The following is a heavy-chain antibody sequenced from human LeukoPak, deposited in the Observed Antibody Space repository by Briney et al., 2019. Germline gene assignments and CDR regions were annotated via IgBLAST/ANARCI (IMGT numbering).Heavy chain of an antibody. D-gene: IGHD2-8*02. CDR3: AKDDHEAGGAPRD. V-gene: IGHV3-23*01. CDR2: ISGSGGST. CDR1: GFTFSSYG. Sequence: PGGTLRLSCAASGFTFSSYGMSWVRQAPGKGLEWVSAISGSGGSTYYADSVKGRFTISRDNSKNTLYLQMNSLRAEDTAVYYCAKDDHEAGGAPRDWGQGTLVTVSS. J-gene: IGHJ4*02.